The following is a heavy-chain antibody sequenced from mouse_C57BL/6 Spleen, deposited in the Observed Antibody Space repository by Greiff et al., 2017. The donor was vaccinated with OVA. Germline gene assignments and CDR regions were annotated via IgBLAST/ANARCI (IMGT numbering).Heavy chain of an antibody. CDR2: INPSNGGT. Sequence: VQLQQPGTELVKPGASVKLSCKASGYTFTSYWMHWVKQRPGHGLEWIGNINPSNGGTNYNEKFKSKATLTVDKSSSTSYMQLSSLTSEDSAVYYCAIITTVVAPWSFDVWGTGTTVTVSS. V-gene: IGHV1-53*01. D-gene: IGHD1-1*01. CDR1: GYTFTSYW. J-gene: IGHJ1*03. CDR3: AIITTVVAPWSFDV.